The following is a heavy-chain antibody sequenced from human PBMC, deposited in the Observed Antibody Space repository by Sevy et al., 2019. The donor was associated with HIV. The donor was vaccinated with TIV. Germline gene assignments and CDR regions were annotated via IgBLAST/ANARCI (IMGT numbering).Heavy chain of an antibody. Sequence: GGSLRLSCAASGFSVSSNYMSWVRQAPGKGLEWVSVMYRDGSTYYADSVKGRFTIVRDESKNTMYLQMNGLRAEDTAVYYCARGEDFYDSSGYYYSWAFDIWGQGTMVTVSS. J-gene: IGHJ3*02. D-gene: IGHD3-22*01. CDR1: GFSVSSNY. V-gene: IGHV3-53*01. CDR2: MYRDGST. CDR3: ARGEDFYDSSGYYYSWAFDI.